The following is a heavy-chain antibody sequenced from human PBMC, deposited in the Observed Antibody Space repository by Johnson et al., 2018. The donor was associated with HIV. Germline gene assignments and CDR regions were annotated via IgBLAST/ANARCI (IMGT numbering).Heavy chain of an antibody. D-gene: IGHD6-13*01. J-gene: IGHJ3*02. CDR1: GFTFSSYA. V-gene: IGHV3-30-3*01. CDR2: ISYDGSNK. CDR3: ARSSIYSSSWLADAFDI. Sequence: QVQLVESGGGVVQPGRSLRLSCAASGFTFSSYAMHWVRQAPGKGLEWVAVISYDGSNKYYADSVKGRFTISRDNSKNTLYLQMNSLRAEDTAVYYCARSSIYSSSWLADAFDIWGLGTMVTVSS.